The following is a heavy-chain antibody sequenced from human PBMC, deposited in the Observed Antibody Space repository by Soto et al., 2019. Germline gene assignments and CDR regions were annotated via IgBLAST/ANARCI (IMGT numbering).Heavy chain of an antibody. V-gene: IGHV4-39*01. CDR2: IYYSGST. Sequence: QLQLQESGPGLVKPSETLSLTCTVSGGSISSSSYYWGWIRQPPGKGLEWIGSIYYSGSTYYKPSLQSRVTTSVDTSKNQFSLKLSSVTAADTAVYYCARHRTYYYDSSGYYPPGYWGQGTLVTVSS. J-gene: IGHJ4*02. D-gene: IGHD3-22*01. CDR3: ARHRTYYYDSSGYYPPGY. CDR1: GGSISSSSYY.